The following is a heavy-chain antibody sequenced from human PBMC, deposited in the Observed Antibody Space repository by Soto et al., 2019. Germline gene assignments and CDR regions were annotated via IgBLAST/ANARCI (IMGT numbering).Heavy chain of an antibody. Sequence: QVQLVESGGGVVQPGRSLRLSCAASGFTFSSYAMHWVRQAPGKGLEWVAVISYDGSNKYYADSVKGRFTISRDNYKNTLYLQMNSLRAEDTAVYYCARAPNIVVVVAATHDAFDIWGQGTMVTVSS. CDR3: ARAPNIVVVVAATHDAFDI. D-gene: IGHD2-15*01. V-gene: IGHV3-30-3*01. CDR1: GFTFSSYA. J-gene: IGHJ3*02. CDR2: ISYDGSNK.